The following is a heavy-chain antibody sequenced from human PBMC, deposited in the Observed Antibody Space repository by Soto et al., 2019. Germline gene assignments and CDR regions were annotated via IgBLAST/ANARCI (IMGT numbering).Heavy chain of an antibody. CDR2: IYWNDDT. J-gene: IGHJ4*02. CDR1: GFSLTTSGVG. Sequence: QITLKETGPSLVKPTQTLTLTCTFSGFSLTTSGVGVGWIRQPPGKALECLAFIYWNDDTHYTPSLKSRLTITKDTSNTQVVLTMTNMDPLDTATYYCVRLTYKYANDNWGQGTLVTVSS. V-gene: IGHV2-5*01. CDR3: VRLTYKYANDN. D-gene: IGHD1-1*01.